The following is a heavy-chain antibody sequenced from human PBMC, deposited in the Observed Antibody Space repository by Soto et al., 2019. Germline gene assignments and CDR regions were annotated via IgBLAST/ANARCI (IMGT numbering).Heavy chain of an antibody. Sequence: QVQLVQSGAEVKKPGASVKVSCKASGYTFTSYGISWVRQAPGQGLERMGWISAYNGNTNYAQKLQGRVTMTTDTFTSAAVKELISLGPDDTDVYYCARGLVATIQRLGFDPWGQGTLVTVSS. V-gene: IGHV1-18*01. CDR3: ARGLVATIQRLGFDP. CDR1: GYTFTSYG. CDR2: ISAYNGNT. J-gene: IGHJ5*02. D-gene: IGHD5-12*01.